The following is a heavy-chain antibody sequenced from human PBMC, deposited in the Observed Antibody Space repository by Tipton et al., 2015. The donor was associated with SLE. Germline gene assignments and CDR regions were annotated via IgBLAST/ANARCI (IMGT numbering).Heavy chain of an antibody. Sequence: TLSLTCTVSGGSVSSGSYYWSWIRQPPGKGLEWIGYIYYSGSTNYNPSLKSRVTISVDTAKNQFSLKLSSVTAADTAVYYCARVWYNWNYYRYYYYYGMDVWGQGTTVTVSS. CDR1: GGSVSSGSYY. CDR3: ARVWYNWNYYRYYYYYGMDV. V-gene: IGHV4-61*01. CDR2: IYYSGST. D-gene: IGHD1-7*01. J-gene: IGHJ6*02.